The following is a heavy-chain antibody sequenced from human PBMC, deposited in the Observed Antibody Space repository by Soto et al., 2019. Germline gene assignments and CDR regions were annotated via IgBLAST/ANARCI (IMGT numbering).Heavy chain of an antibody. CDR3: AKGRDIVLMVYAGV. CDR1: GFTFSSYA. Sequence: GGSLRLSCAASGFTFSSYAMSWVRQAPGKGLEWVSAISGSGGSTYYADSVKGRFTISRDNSKNTLYLQMNSLRAEDTAVYYCAKGRDIVLMVYAGVWGKGTTVTVSS. D-gene: IGHD2-8*01. CDR2: ISGSGGST. J-gene: IGHJ6*04. V-gene: IGHV3-23*01.